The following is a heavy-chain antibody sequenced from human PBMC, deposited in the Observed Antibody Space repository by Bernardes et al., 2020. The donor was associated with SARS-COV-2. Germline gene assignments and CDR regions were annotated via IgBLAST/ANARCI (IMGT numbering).Heavy chain of an antibody. D-gene: IGHD3-3*01. CDR1: GFTFSSYW. V-gene: IGHV3-23*05. Sequence: GGSLRLSCAASGFTFSSYWMSWVRQAPGKGLEWVSSISGAGMYIYYGDSVRGRFTISRDNSRNTLYLQMDSLRAEDTAVYYCAKGDIRPLFCAPGFDTWGQGTLDTVSS. J-gene: IGHJ4*02. CDR2: ISGAGMYI. CDR3: AKGDIRPLFCAPGFDT.